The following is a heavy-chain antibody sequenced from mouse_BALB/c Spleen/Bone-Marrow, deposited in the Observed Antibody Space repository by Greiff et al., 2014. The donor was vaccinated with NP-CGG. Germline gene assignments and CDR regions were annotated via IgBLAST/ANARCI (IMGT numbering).Heavy chain of an antibody. J-gene: IGHJ4*01. V-gene: IGHV2-9*02. CDR1: GFSVTNYG. Sequence: VQLQQSGPGLVAPSQSLSITCTVSGFSVTNYGVHWVRQPPGKGLEWLGVIWADGSTNYNSALMSRLSISKDNSKSQVFFKMNSLQTDDTAMYYCARITAATGAMDYWGQGTSVTVSS. CDR3: ARITAATGAMDY. D-gene: IGHD1-2*01. CDR2: IWADGST.